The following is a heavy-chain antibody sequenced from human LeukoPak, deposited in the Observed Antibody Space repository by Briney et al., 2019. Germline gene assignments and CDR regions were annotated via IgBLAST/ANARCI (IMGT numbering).Heavy chain of an antibody. V-gene: IGHV5-51*01. CDR3: ARQVNSLYYYYYMDV. Sequence: GESLKISCKGSGYSFTSYWIGWVRQMPGKGLEWMGIIYPGDSDTRYSPSSQGQVTISADKSISTAYLQWSSLKASDTAMYYCARQVNSLYYYYYMDVWGKGTTVTVSS. D-gene: IGHD2-21*01. CDR2: IYPGDSDT. CDR1: GYSFTSYW. J-gene: IGHJ6*03.